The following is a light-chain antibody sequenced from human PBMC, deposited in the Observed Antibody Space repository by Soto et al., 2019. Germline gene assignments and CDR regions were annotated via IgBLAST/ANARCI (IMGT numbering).Light chain of an antibody. CDR3: TSYTSSSTYV. CDR1: SSDVGSYNH. V-gene: IGLV2-14*03. Sequence: QSVLTQPASVSGSPGQSITISCTGTSSDVGSYNHVSWYQQHPGRAPKLMIYDVSSRPSGVSNRFSGSKSGNTASLTISGLQAEDEADYFCTSYTSSSTYVFGTGTKVTVL. CDR2: DVS. J-gene: IGLJ1*01.